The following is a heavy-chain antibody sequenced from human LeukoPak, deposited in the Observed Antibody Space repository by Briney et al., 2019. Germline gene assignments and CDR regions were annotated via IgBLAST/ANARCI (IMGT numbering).Heavy chain of an antibody. CDR3: ARILTTGTTVSY. J-gene: IGHJ4*02. D-gene: IGHD1-1*01. CDR2: ITSRSSAI. CDR1: GFTFSPYS. V-gene: IGHV3-48*01. Sequence: PGGSLRLSCAASGFTFSPYSMNWVRQAPGKGLEWVAYITSRSSAIYYADSVKGRFTISRDNAKNSLYLQMNSLRAEDTAVYYCARILTTGTTVSYWGQGTLVTVSS.